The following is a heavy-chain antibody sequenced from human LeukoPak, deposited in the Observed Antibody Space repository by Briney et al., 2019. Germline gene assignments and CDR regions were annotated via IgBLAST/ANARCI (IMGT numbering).Heavy chain of an antibody. Sequence: GGSLRLSCAASGFTFSSYSMNWVRQAPGKGLEWVSYISGSSSAIYYADSVKGRFTISRDNAKNSLYLQMNSLRAEDRAVYYCARDFRPAAGRDAFDIWGQGTMVTVSS. V-gene: IGHV3-48*04. J-gene: IGHJ3*02. CDR1: GFTFSSYS. CDR3: ARDFRPAAGRDAFDI. CDR2: ISGSSSAI. D-gene: IGHD1-26*01.